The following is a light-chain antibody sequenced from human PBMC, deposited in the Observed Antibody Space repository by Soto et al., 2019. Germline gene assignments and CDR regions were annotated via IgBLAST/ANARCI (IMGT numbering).Light chain of an antibody. J-gene: IGLJ1*01. Sequence: QSVLTQPPSASWSPGQSVALSCPGTSSDVGGYNYVSWYQQHPGKAPKLMIYEVNKRPSGVPDRFSGSKSGNTASLTVSGLQAEDEADYYCSSYAGSSNVFGTGTKVTVL. CDR1: SSDVGGYNY. CDR2: EVN. V-gene: IGLV2-8*01. CDR3: SSYAGSSNV.